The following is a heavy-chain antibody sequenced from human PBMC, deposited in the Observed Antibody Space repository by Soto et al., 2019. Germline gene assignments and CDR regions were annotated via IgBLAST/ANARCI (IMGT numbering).Heavy chain of an antibody. CDR1: GYTFTSYG. CDR3: ARRRDYMDV. Sequence: GASVNVSCKASGYTFTSYGISWVRQAPGQGLEWMGWISAYNGKTNYAQKLQGRVTMTTDTSTSTAYMELRSLTSDDMAVYYCARRRDYMDVWGKGTTVTVSS. CDR2: ISAYNGKT. V-gene: IGHV1-18*03. J-gene: IGHJ6*03.